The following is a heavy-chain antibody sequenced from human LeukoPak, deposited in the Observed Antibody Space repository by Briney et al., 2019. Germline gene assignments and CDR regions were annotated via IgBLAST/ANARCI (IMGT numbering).Heavy chain of an antibody. J-gene: IGHJ4*02. CDR2: IRYDGSNK. CDR3: AKQWVDC. CDR1: GFTFSSYG. V-gene: IGHV3-30*02. D-gene: IGHD1-26*01. Sequence: PGGSLKLSCAASGFTFSSYGMHWVRQAPGKGLEWVAFIRYDGSNKYYADSVKGRFTISRDNSQNTLYLQMNSLRVEDTALYYCAKQWVDCWGQGTLVTVSS.